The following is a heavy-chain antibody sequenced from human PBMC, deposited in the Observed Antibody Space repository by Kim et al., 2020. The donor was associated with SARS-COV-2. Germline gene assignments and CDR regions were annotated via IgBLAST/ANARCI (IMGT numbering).Heavy chain of an antibody. CDR3: ARHRGSGWYYFDY. J-gene: IGHJ4*02. D-gene: IGHD6-19*01. Sequence: GGSLRLSCAASGFTFSSYSMNWVRQAPGNGLEWVSYISSSSSTIYYADSVKGRFTISRDNAKNSLYLQMNSLRAEDTAVYYCARHRGSGWYYFDYWGQGTLVTVSS. CDR1: GFTFSSYS. V-gene: IGHV3-48*04. CDR2: ISSSSSTI.